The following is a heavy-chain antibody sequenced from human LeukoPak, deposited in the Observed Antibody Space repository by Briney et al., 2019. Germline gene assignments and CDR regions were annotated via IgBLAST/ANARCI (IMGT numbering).Heavy chain of an antibody. J-gene: IGHJ4*02. CDR3: ARGLVPAAYDY. CDR2: ISSSVISK. D-gene: IGHD2-2*01. Sequence: GGSLRLSCAASGFTFSTYSMNWVRQAPGKGLEWVSSISSSVISKYYADSVKGRFTISRDNAKNSLYLQMNSLRADDTAVYYCARGLVPAAYDYWGQGTLVTVSS. CDR1: GFTFSTYS. V-gene: IGHV3-21*06.